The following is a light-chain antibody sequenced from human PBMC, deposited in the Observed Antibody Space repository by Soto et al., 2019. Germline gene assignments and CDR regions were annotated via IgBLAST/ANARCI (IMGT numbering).Light chain of an antibody. Sequence: QSALTQPPSASGSPGQSVTISCTGTKNDIGVYDFVSWYQHHPGKAPRLIIYEVVQRPSGVPDRFSGSKSGNTASLTVSGLQAADEGDYYCQSYDSSLSGSDVFGTGTKLTVL. CDR2: EVV. V-gene: IGLV2-8*01. CDR3: QSYDSSLSGSDV. J-gene: IGLJ1*01. CDR1: KNDIGVYDF.